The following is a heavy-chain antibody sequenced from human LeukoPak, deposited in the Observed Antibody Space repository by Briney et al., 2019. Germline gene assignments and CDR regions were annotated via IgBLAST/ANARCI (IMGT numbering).Heavy chain of an antibody. J-gene: IGHJ4*02. Sequence: ASVKVSCKASGYTFTSYGISWVRQAPGQGLERMGWISAYNGNTNYAQKLQGRVTMTTDTSTSTAYMELRSLRSDDTAVYYCASNYCSSTSCRRPFDYWGQGTLVTVSS. CDR1: GYTFTSYG. V-gene: IGHV1-18*01. D-gene: IGHD2-2*01. CDR2: ISAYNGNT. CDR3: ASNYCSSTSCRRPFDY.